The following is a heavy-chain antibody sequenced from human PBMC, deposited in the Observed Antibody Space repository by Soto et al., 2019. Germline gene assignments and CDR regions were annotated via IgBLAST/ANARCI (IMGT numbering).Heavy chain of an antibody. CDR1: GYSFSSFC. J-gene: IGHJ6*02. V-gene: IGHV5-10-1*01. CDR3: AKRLWNYQAYNYYYAMDV. D-gene: IGHD1-7*01. CDR2: IDPIDTYI. Sequence: GEALKISCEGSGYSFSSFCSSWVRQMPGKGLEWLGRIDPIDTYINYSPSFQGRVTLSADKSSSNAYLQWSSLEASDTGIYYCAKRLWNYQAYNYYYAMDVWGQVPTVTVSS.